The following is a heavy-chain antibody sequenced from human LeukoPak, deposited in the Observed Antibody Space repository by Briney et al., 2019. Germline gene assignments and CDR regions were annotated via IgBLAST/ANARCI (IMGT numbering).Heavy chain of an antibody. D-gene: IGHD3-22*01. J-gene: IGHJ4*02. CDR2: FYHSGST. Sequence: SETLSLTCTVSGGSISSSSYYWGWIRQPPGKGLEWIGSFYHSGSTYYNPSLKSRVTISVETSKNQFSLKMTSVTAADTAVYYCARGGSGYYWVDYWGQGTLVTVSS. V-gene: IGHV4-39*07. CDR1: GGSISSSSYY. CDR3: ARGGSGYYWVDY.